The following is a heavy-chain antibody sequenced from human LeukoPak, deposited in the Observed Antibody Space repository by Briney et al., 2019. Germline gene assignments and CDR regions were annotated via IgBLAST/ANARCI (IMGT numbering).Heavy chain of an antibody. J-gene: IGHJ4*02. D-gene: IGHD2-2*01. CDR3: ARGVAGRYQLLYIDY. V-gene: IGHV4-30-4*01. Sequence: SETLSLTCSVSGVSVRSGDMYWSWIRQPPGKGLEWIGYIHYNGNTFYNPSLASRVSISVDTSNNQFSLNLRSVTAADTAVYYCARGVAGRYQLLYIDYWGQGTLVTVSS. CDR2: IHYNGNT. CDR1: GVSVRSGDMY.